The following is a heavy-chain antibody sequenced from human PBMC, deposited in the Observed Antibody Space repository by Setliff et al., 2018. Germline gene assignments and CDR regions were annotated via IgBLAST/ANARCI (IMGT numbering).Heavy chain of an antibody. V-gene: IGHV1-24*01. J-gene: IGHJ4*02. CDR2: FDPEDGET. D-gene: IGHD3-22*01. Sequence: GASVKVSCKVSGYTLTELSRHWVRQAPGKGLEWMGGFDPEDGETIYAQKFQGRVTMTEDTSTDTAYMELSSLRSEDTAVYYCATALINTHGGGYYDSSGASSFDYWGQGTLVTVSS. CDR1: GYTLTELS. CDR3: ATALINTHGGGYYDSSGASSFDY.